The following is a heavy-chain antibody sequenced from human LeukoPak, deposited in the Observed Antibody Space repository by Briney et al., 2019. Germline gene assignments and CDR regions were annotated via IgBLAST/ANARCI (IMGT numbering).Heavy chain of an antibody. D-gene: IGHD5-18*01. CDR1: GGSISSSSYY. CDR3: ASGIQLCTY. Sequence: SETLSLTCTVSGGSISSSSYYWGWLRQPPGKGLEWIGGIYYSGSTYYNPSLKSRVTISVDTSKNQFSLKLSSVTAADTAVYYCASGIQLCTYWGQGTLVTVSS. CDR2: IYYSGST. J-gene: IGHJ4*02. V-gene: IGHV4-39*01.